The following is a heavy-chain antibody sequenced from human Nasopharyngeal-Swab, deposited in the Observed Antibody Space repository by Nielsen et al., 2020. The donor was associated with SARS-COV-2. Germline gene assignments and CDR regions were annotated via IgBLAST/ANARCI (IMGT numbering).Heavy chain of an antibody. CDR2: IKQDGDET. D-gene: IGHD2-15*01. Sequence: GESLKISCATSGFTFNTFWMSWVRQAPGKGLEWVAIIKQDGDETQYVDSVKGRFTISRDNVEKSLYLQMDNLRVEDTAVYYCARDICSGGSCYALGYWGQGTLVTVSS. V-gene: IGHV3-7*01. CDR1: GFTFNTFW. J-gene: IGHJ4*02. CDR3: ARDICSGGSCYALGY.